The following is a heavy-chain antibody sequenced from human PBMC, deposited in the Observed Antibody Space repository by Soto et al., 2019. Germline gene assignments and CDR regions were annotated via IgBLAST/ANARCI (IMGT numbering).Heavy chain of an antibody. CDR2: IYWDDDK. D-gene: IGHD3-10*01. V-gene: IGHV2-5*02. J-gene: IGHJ4*02. CDR3: ARAQWFGDPFDY. CDR1: GFSLTTGGVG. Sequence: QITLKESGPTLVKPTQTLTLTCTFSGFSLTTGGVGVGWIRQPPTKALEWLALIYWDDDKRYSPSLKSRRAITNDTSKNQVVLTMTIMDPVDTATYYCARAQWFGDPFDYWGQGMLVTVSS.